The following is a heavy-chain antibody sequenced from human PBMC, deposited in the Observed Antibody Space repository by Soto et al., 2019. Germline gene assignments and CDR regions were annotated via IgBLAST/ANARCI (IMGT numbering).Heavy chain of an antibody. D-gene: IGHD2-2*01. J-gene: IGHJ4*02. V-gene: IGHV1-18*01. Sequence: ASVKVSCKASGYTFTSYGISWVRQAPGQGLEWMGWISAYNGNTNYAQKLQGRVTMTTDTSTSTAYMELRSLRSDDTAVYCCARDGDSTNKAPFDYWGQGTLVTVSS. CDR1: GYTFTSYG. CDR3: ARDGDSTNKAPFDY. CDR2: ISAYNGNT.